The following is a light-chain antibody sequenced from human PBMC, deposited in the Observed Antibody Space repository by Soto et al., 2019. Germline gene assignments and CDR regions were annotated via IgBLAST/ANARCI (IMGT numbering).Light chain of an antibody. CDR3: QHYGSSPFT. CDR2: GAS. J-gene: IGKJ3*01. V-gene: IGKV3-20*01. CDR1: QSVSCSD. Sequence: EIVLTQSPGPLSLSPGERATLSCRASQSVSCSDLAWYQQKPGQAPRLLISGASSRATGIPDRVSGSGSGTYLSLTISSLEIEGFEVYDGQHYGSSPFTFGPGTNVD.